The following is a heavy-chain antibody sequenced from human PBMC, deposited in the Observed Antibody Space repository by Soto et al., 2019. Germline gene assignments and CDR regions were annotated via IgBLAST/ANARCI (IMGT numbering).Heavy chain of an antibody. CDR2: IYYSGST. CDR1: GGSISSYY. D-gene: IGHD3-3*01. J-gene: IGHJ6*03. CDR3: ARCSSFWSGKYYYYYYMDV. Sequence: SETLSLTCTVSGGSISSYYWSWIRQPPGKGLEWIGYIYYSGSTNYNPSLKSRVTISVDTSKNQFSLKLSSVTAADTAVYYCARCSSFWSGKYYYYYYMDVWGKGTTVTVSS. V-gene: IGHV4-59*08.